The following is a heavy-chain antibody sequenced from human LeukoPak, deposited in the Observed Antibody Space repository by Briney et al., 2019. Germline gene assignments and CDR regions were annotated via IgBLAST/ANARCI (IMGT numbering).Heavy chain of an antibody. D-gene: IGHD3-3*01. CDR2: ISAYNGNT. CDR3: ARGGITIFGVDQEYYFDY. CDR1: GYTFTCYG. J-gene: IGHJ4*02. V-gene: IGHV1-18*01. Sequence: ASVRVSCKASGYTFTCYGISWVRQAPGQGLEWMGWISAYNGNTNYAQTLQGRVTMTTDKPTSTAYMELRSLRSDDTAVYYCARGGITIFGVDQEYYFDYWGQGTLVTVSS.